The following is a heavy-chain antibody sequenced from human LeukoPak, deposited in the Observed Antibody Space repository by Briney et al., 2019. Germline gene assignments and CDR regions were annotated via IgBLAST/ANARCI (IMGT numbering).Heavy chain of an antibody. J-gene: IGHJ3*02. CDR1: GFTFSSYE. Sequence: QAGGSLRLSCAASGFTFSSYEMNWVRQAPGKGLEWVSYISSSGSTIYYADSVKGRFTISRDNSKNTLYLQMNSLRAEDTAVYYCAKFQGFYYDTRDAFDIWGQGTVVTVSS. D-gene: IGHD3-22*01. V-gene: IGHV3-48*03. CDR3: AKFQGFYYDTRDAFDI. CDR2: ISSSGSTI.